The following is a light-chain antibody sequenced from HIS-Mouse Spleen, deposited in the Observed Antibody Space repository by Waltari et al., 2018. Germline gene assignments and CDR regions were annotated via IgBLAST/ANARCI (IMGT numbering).Light chain of an antibody. CDR3: SSYTSSSTEV. V-gene: IGLV2-14*03. Sequence: QSALTQPASVSGSPGQSITISCTGTSSDVGGYNYVSWYQQHPGKAPKLMIYDVSNRPVGVSNRFYGSKSGNTASLTISGLQAEDEADYYCSSYTSSSTEVFGGGTKLTVL. CDR2: DVS. J-gene: IGLJ2*01. CDR1: SSDVGGYNY.